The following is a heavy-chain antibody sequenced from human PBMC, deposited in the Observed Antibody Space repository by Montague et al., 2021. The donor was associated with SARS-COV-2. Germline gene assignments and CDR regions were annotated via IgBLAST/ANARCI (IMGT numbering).Heavy chain of an antibody. D-gene: IGHD3-9*01. CDR2: IYYSGST. CDR3: AASLAGGYYDILTGYYSGYYYGMDV. Sequence: SETLSLTCTVSGGSVSSGSYYWSWIRQPPGKGLVWIGYIYYSGSTNYTLSLQIPVSISADTSKIHLSLKLSSVTAAATAVYSCAASLAGGYYDILTGYYSGYYYGMDVWGQGTMVTVSS. V-gene: IGHV4-61*03. J-gene: IGHJ6*02. CDR1: GGSVSSGSYY.